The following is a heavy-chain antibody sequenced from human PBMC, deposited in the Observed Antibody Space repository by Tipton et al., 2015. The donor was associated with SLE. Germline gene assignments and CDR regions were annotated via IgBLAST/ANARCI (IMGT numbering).Heavy chain of an antibody. Sequence: TLSLTCTVSGGSISSSSYYWGWIRQPPGKGLEWIWRIHYSGSTYYNPSLQSRVTISVDTSKNQFSLKLSSVTAADTAVYYCARRSPSDYYDSSGYSYFDYWGQGTLVTVSS. CDR2: IHYSGST. CDR3: ARRSPSDYYDSSGYSYFDY. V-gene: IGHV4-39*07. D-gene: IGHD3-22*01. J-gene: IGHJ4*02. CDR1: GGSISSSSYY.